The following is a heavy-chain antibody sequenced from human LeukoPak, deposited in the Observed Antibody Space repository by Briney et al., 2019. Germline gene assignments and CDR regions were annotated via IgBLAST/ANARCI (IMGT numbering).Heavy chain of an antibody. Sequence: PGGSLGLSCAASGFTFSRYWMHWVRQAPGKGLLWVSRINSDGSSTYYADSVKGRFTTSRDNAKNALHLQMNSLTAEDTAVYYCVLDLFSSFAFDIWGQGTMVTVSS. V-gene: IGHV3-74*01. D-gene: IGHD3/OR15-3a*01. CDR3: VLDLFSSFAFDI. J-gene: IGHJ3*02. CDR1: GFTFSRYW. CDR2: INSDGSST.